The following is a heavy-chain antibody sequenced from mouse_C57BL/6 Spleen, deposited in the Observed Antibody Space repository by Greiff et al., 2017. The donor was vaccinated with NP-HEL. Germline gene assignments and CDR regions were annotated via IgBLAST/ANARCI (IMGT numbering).Heavy chain of an antibody. D-gene: IGHD1-1*01. CDR2: IDPETGGT. CDR3: TRDYYGSSFLVAY. CDR1: GYTFTDYE. V-gene: IGHV1-15*01. Sequence: QVQLQQSGAELVRPGASVTLSCKASGYTFTDYEMHWVKQTPVHGLEWIGAIDPETGGTAYNQKFKGKAILTADKSSSTAYMELRSLTSEDSAVYYCTRDYYGSSFLVAYWGQGTLVTVSA. J-gene: IGHJ3*01.